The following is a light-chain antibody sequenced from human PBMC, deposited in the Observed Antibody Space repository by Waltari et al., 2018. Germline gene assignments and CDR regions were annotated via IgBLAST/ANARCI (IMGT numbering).Light chain of an antibody. J-gene: IGKJ2*01. Sequence: DIVMTQSPDSLAVSLGEGATINCKSSQSVLYSSNNKNYLAWYQQKPGQPPKLLIYWASTRESGVPDRFSGSGSGTDFTLTISSLQAEDVAVYYCQQYYSTPPHTFGQGTKLEIK. V-gene: IGKV4-1*01. CDR2: WAS. CDR3: QQYYSTPPHT. CDR1: QSVLYSSNNKNY.